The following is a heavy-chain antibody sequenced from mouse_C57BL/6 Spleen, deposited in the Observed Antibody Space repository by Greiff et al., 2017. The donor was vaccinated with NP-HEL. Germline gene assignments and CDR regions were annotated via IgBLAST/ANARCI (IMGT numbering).Heavy chain of an antibody. CDR2: ISYDGSN. Sequence: ESGPGLVKPSQSLSLTCSVTGYSITSGYYWNWIRQFPGNKLEWMGYISYDGSNNYNPSLKNRISITRDTSKNQFFLKLNSVTTEDTATYYCARDRISDFDYWGQGTTLTVSS. V-gene: IGHV3-6*01. J-gene: IGHJ2*01. CDR3: ARDRISDFDY. CDR1: GYSITSGYY.